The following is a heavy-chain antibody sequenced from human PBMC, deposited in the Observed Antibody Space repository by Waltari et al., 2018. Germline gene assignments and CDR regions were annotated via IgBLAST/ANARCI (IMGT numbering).Heavy chain of an antibody. D-gene: IGHD1-26*01. CDR1: GYSISSGYY. J-gene: IGHJ4*02. Sequence: QVQLQESGPGLVKPSETLSLTCAVSGYSISSGYYWGWIRQPPGKGLEWIGSLYHSGSTNYNPARKRRVTISVDTSKNQFSRKLSSVTAADTAVYYCARHGGGSYWADYWGQGTLVTVSS. CDR2: LYHSGST. CDR3: ARHGGGSYWADY. V-gene: IGHV4-38-2*01.